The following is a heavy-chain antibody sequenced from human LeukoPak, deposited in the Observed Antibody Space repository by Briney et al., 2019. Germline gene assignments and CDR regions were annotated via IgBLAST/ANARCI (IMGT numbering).Heavy chain of an antibody. CDR3: ARVSGYYYYMDV. Sequence: SETLSLTCTVSGGSISSSSYYWGWIRQPPGKGLEWIGSIYYSGSTYYNPSLKSRVTMSVDTSKNQFSLKLSSVTAADTAVYYCARVSGYYYYMDVWGKGTTVTVSS. CDR1: GGSISSSSYY. CDR2: IYYSGST. V-gene: IGHV4-39*07. J-gene: IGHJ6*03.